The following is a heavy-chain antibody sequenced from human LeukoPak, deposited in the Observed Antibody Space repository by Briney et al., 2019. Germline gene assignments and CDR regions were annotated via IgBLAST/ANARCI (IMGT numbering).Heavy chain of an antibody. CDR1: GYTFTSYG. D-gene: IGHD3-10*01. V-gene: IGHV1-18*01. CDR3: ARGSSVYDY. CDR2: INAYNGNP. Sequence: ASVKLSFKASGYTFTSYGITWVRQAPGQGLEWMGWINAYNGNPHYAQKLQGRVTMTTDTSTGTAYMELRSLRSDDTAVYYCARGSSVYDYWGQGTLVTVSS. J-gene: IGHJ4*02.